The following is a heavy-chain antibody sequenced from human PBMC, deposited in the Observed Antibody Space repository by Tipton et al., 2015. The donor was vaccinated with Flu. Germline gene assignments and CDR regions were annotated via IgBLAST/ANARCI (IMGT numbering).Heavy chain of an antibody. Sequence: LRLSCSVYGGSFSGYYWTWIRQAPGKGLEWIGEINHSGSTHYSSSLKSRVTMSVDSSKNQFSLHLSSVTAADTAVYYCARVSPRRVTAVVVLMLPEGYFDYWGHGTPVIVSS. J-gene: IGHJ4*01. D-gene: IGHD3-22*01. V-gene: IGHV4-34*01. CDR3: ARVSPRRVTAVVVLMLPEGYFDY. CDR2: INHSGST. CDR1: GGSFSGYY.